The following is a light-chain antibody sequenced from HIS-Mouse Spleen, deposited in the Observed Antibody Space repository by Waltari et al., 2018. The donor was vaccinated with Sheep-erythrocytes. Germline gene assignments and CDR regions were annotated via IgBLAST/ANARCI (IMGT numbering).Light chain of an antibody. CDR2: DVS. CDR1: SSDVGGYNY. V-gene: IGLV2-11*01. CDR3: CSYAGSYNHV. J-gene: IGLJ1*01. Sequence: QSALTQPRSVSGSPGQSVTIPCTGTSSDVGGYNYVSWYQQHPGKAPKLMIYDVSKRPSGVPDRFSGSKSGNTASLTNSGLQAEDEADYYCCSYAGSYNHVFATGTKVTVL.